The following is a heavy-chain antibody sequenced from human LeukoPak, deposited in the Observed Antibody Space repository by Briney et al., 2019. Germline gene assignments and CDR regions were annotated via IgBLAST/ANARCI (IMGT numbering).Heavy chain of an antibody. CDR3: ARDEEGYGYHH. D-gene: IGHD5-18*01. Sequence: GGSLRLSCAASGFTFSSYDMNWVRQAPGEGLEWVSSISTSSSYIDYADSVQGRFTISRDNAENSLYLQMNSLRAEDTAVYYCARDEEGYGYHHWGQGTLVTVSS. CDR2: ISTSSSYI. CDR1: GFTFSSYD. J-gene: IGHJ4*02. V-gene: IGHV3-21*06.